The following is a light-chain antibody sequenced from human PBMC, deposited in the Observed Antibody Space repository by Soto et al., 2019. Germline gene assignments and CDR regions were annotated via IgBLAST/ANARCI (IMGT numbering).Light chain of an antibody. Sequence: DIQMTQSPSTLSASVGDRVTITCRASQSISSWLAWYQQKPGKAPKLLIYAAPSLQSGVPSRFSGSASGTDFTLTIHSLQPEDFATYFCQQSYTTPVTFGQGTRLEIK. V-gene: IGKV1-39*01. CDR3: QQSYTTPVT. CDR2: AAP. J-gene: IGKJ5*01. CDR1: QSISSW.